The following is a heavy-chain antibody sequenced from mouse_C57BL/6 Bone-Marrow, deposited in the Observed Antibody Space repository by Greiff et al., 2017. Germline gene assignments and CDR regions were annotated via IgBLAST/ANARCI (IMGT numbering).Heavy chain of an antibody. D-gene: IGHD1-1*01. CDR2: IYPGSGST. Sequence: QVQLQQPGAELVKPGASVKMSCKASGYTFTSYWITWVKQRPGQGLEWIGDIYPGSGSTNYNEKFKSKATLTADKSSSTAYMELRSLTSEESAVYFCARHIYYYGSSWYFDVWGTGTTVTVSS. V-gene: IGHV1-55*01. J-gene: IGHJ1*03. CDR1: GYTFTSYW. CDR3: ARHIYYYGSSWYFDV.